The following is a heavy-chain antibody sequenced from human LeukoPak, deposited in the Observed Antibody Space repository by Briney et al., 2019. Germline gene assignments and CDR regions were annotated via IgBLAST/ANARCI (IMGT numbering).Heavy chain of an antibody. CDR3: ARVSVSIFGVVISIDY. V-gene: IGHV1-2*02. CDR1: GYAFTGYY. J-gene: IGHJ4*02. Sequence: VASVKVSCKASGYAFTGYYMHWVRQAPGQGLEWMGWINPNSGGTNYAQKFQGRVTMTRDTSISTAYMELSRLRSDDTAVYYCARVSVSIFGVVISIDYWGQGILVTVSS. D-gene: IGHD3-3*01. CDR2: INPNSGGT.